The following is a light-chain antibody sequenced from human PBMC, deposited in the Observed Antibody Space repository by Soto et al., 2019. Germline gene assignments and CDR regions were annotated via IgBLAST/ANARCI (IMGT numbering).Light chain of an antibody. J-gene: IGKJ2*01. CDR2: AAS. V-gene: IGKV1-39*01. CDR1: QSIAYY. CDR3: QQSSNSPMYT. Sequence: DIQMTQSPSSLSASVGDRVTITCRASQSIAYYVNWFQQKPGKAPKLLIYAASSLQSGVPSRFSGSGSRTDFTLTISSLQPEDFATYFCQQSSNSPMYTFGQGTKLYI.